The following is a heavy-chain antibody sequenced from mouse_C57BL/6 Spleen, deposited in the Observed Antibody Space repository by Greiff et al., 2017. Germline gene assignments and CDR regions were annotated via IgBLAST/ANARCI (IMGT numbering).Heavy chain of an antibody. CDR3: ANPHYYGSSYYAMDY. J-gene: IGHJ4*01. CDR2: IDPADGDT. D-gene: IGHD1-1*01. CDR1: GFNIKDYY. V-gene: IGHV14-1*01. Sequence: EVNLVESGAELVRPGASVKLSCTASGFNIKDYYMHWVKQRPEQGLEWIGRIDPADGDTEYAPKFQGKATMTADTSSNTAYLQLSSLTSEDTAVYYCANPHYYGSSYYAMDYWGQGTSVTVSS.